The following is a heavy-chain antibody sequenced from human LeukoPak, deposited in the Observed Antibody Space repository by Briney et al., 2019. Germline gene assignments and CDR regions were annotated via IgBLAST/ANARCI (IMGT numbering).Heavy chain of an antibody. CDR1: GGTFSSYA. V-gene: IGHV1-69*13. J-gene: IGHJ5*02. D-gene: IGHD3-10*01. CDR3: AFFMVRGPKDNWFDP. Sequence: SVKVSCKASGGTFSSYAISWVRQAPGQGLEWMGGIIPIFGTANYAQKFQGRVTITADESTSTAYMELSSLRSEDTAVYYCAFFMVRGPKDNWFDPWGQGTLVTVSS. CDR2: IIPIFGTA.